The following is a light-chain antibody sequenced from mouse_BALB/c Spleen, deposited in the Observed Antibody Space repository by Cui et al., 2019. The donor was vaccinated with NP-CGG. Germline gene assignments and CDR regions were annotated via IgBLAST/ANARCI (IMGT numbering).Light chain of an antibody. Sequence: QAFVTQESPPTTSPGETVTLTCRSSTGTVTTSNYANWVQEKPDHLFTGLIGGTNNRAPGVPARFSGSLIGDKAALTITGAQTEDEAMYFCALWYSNHWVFGGGTKLTIL. CDR3: ALWYSNHWV. CDR2: GTN. J-gene: IGLJ1*01. V-gene: IGLV1*01. CDR1: TGTVTTSNY.